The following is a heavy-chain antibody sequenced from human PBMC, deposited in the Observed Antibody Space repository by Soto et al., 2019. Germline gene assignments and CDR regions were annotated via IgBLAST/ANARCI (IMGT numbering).Heavy chain of an antibody. V-gene: IGHV4-34*01. D-gene: IGHD5-18*01. CDR2: INHSEIT. J-gene: IGHJ4*02. CDR3: ARGGMDSYAPKKFDY. Sequence: LXLTCAVYGGSFSVYYWSWIRQPPGKGLEWIGEINHSEITDYNPSLKSRITISVDTSKNQFSLKLSSMTAADTAVYYCARGGMDSYAPKKFDYWGQGTLVTVS. CDR1: GGSFSVYY.